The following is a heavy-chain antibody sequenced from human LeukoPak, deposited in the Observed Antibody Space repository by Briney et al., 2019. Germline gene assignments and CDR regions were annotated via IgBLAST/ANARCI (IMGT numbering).Heavy chain of an antibody. CDR3: TRDYYCGGDCFDPDFDY. V-gene: IGHV4-38-2*02. CDR2: IYHGGST. J-gene: IGHJ4*02. D-gene: IGHD2-21*02. Sequence: SETLSLTCAVSGYSISSGYYWGWIRPLPGEGLEWIGSIYHGGSTYYNPSLKSRVTISLDMSKNQFSLKLTSVTAADTAVYYCTRDYYCGGDCFDPDFDYWGQGTLVTVSS. CDR1: GYSISSGYY.